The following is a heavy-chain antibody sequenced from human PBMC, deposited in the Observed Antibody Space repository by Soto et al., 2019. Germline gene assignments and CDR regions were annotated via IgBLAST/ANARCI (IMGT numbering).Heavy chain of an antibody. J-gene: IGHJ6*02. V-gene: IGHV1-18*04. CDR1: GYPSTSYG. Sequence: GFSVKISAAAAGYPSTSYGMGGAGEGPVGEHGRLGWISAYNGNTNYAQKLQGRVTMTTDTSTSTAYMELRSLRSDDTAVYYCAKGDDILTGYSRDYYYYGMDVWGQGTTVTVSS. CDR2: ISAYNGNT. D-gene: IGHD3-9*01. CDR3: AKGDDILTGYSRDYYYYGMDV.